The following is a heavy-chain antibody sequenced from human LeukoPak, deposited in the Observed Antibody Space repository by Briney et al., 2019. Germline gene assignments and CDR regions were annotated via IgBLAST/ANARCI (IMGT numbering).Heavy chain of an antibody. V-gene: IGHV4-4*07. J-gene: IGHJ3*02. D-gene: IGHD1/OR15-1a*01. CDR1: GGSISSYY. Sequence: PSETLSLTCTVSGGSISSYYWSWIRQPAGKGLEWIGRIYTSGSTNYNPSLKSRVTMSVDTSKNQFSLKLSSVTAAVTAVYYCARDPVVFGNNDAFDIWGQGTMVTVSS. CDR3: ARDPVVFGNNDAFDI. CDR2: IYTSGST.